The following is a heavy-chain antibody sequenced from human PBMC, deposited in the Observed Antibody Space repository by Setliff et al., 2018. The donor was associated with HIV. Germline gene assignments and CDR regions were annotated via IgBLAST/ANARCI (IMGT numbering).Heavy chain of an antibody. CDR3: AKSSGSYPLGFDP. V-gene: IGHV5-51*01. CDR2: IYPGDSDT. Sequence: GESLMIPRQGLGYYFPNSWIVWVRQMPGKGLEWMGVIYPGDSDTMYSPVFEGQVTISVDTSINTAYLQWNSLKASDSGIYYCAKSSGSYPLGFDPWGQGTLVTVSS. J-gene: IGHJ5*02. CDR1: GYYFPNSW. D-gene: IGHD3-16*02.